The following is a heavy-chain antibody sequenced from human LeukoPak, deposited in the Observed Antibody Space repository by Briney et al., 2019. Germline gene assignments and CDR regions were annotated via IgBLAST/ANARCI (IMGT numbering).Heavy chain of an antibody. V-gene: IGHV3-23*01. CDR2: ISAGADST. D-gene: IGHD3-10*01. Sequence: GGSLRLSCAASTFTFSSYAMSWVRQAPGKGLEWVSAISAGADSTYYADSVKGRFTISRDNAKNSLYLQMNSLRAEDTAVYYCAREILGELYFDFWGQGTLVTVSS. CDR3: AREILGELYFDF. J-gene: IGHJ4*02. CDR1: TFTFSSYA.